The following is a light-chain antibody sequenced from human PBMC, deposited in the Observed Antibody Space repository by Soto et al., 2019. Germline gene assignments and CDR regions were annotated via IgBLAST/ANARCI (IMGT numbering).Light chain of an antibody. CDR3: CSSTGISPLI. J-gene: IGLJ1*01. Sequence: QSALTQPASVSGSPGQSITVSCTGTTSDIGTYSYVSWYQQHAGKAPKLIIYEVSHRPSGVSNRFSGSKSGSTASLTISGLQAEDEAHYYCCSSTGISPLIFATGTKVTVL. CDR2: EVS. CDR1: TSDIGTYSY. V-gene: IGLV2-14*01.